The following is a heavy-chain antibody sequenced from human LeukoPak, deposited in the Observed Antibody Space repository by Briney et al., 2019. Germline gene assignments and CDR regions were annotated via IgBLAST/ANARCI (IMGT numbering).Heavy chain of an antibody. CDR1: GYTLTELS. D-gene: IGHD3-9*01. CDR3: ATSYYDILTCYRPLAY. J-gene: IGHJ4*02. V-gene: IGHV1-24*01. CDR2: FDPENGET. Sequence: ASVKVSCKVSGYTLTELSMHWVRQAPGKGLEWMGGFDPENGETIYAQKFQGRVTMTEDTSTDTAYMELSSLRSEDTAVYYCATSYYDILTCYRPLAYWGQGTLVTVSS.